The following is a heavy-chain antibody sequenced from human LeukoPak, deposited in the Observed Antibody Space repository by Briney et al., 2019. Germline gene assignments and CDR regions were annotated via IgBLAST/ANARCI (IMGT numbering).Heavy chain of an antibody. D-gene: IGHD4-17*01. CDR1: GFTFSSYW. V-gene: IGHV3-7*01. J-gene: IGHJ4*02. Sequence: GGSLRLSCAASGFTFSSYWMSWVRQAPGKGLEWVAYIKQDGSEKYYVDSVKGRFTISRDNAKNSLYLQMNSLRAEDTAVYYCARLPYYGDYARDDYWGQGTLVTVSS. CDR2: IKQDGSEK. CDR3: ARLPYYGDYARDDY.